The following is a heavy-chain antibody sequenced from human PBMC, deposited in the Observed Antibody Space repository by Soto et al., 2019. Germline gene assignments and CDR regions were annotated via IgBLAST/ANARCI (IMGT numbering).Heavy chain of an antibody. V-gene: IGHV3-23*01. CDR1: GFTFSSYA. Sequence: GSLRLSCAASGFTFSSYAMSWVRQAPGKGLEWVSAISGSGGSTYYADSVKGRFTISRDNSKNTLYLQMNSLRAEDTAVYYCAKDGQRDTMIVEVITFDYWGQGTLVTVSS. J-gene: IGHJ4*02. CDR2: ISGSGGST. D-gene: IGHD3-22*01. CDR3: AKDGQRDTMIVEVITFDY.